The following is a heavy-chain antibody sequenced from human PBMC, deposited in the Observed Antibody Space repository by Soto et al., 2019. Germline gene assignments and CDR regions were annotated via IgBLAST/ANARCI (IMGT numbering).Heavy chain of an antibody. CDR3: ARSRDTHYYDSSGYSAFDI. CDR1: GYSFTSYW. V-gene: IGHV5-10-1*01. J-gene: IGHJ3*02. D-gene: IGHD3-22*01. CDR2: IDPSDSYT. Sequence: PGESLKISCKGSGYSFTSYWISWVRQMPGKGLEWMGRIDPSDSYTNYSPSFQGHVTISADKSISTAYLQWSSLKASDTAMYYCARSRDTHYYDSSGYSAFDIWGQGTMVTVSS.